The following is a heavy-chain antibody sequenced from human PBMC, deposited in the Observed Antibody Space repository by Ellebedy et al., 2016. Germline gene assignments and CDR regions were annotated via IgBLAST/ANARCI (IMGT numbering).Heavy chain of an antibody. J-gene: IGHJ4*02. CDR2: ISFSGFY. CDR1: GGSVSSDF. Sequence: SETLSLTCTVSGGSVSSDFWSRLRQPPGRGLEWIGYISFSGFYKYSPSLQSRVSISADSSRSQFSLSLNSVNAADSAVYYCARLPRGTSFGFFDFWGQGALVTVSS. CDR3: ARLPRGTSFGFFDF. D-gene: IGHD5-18*01. V-gene: IGHV4-59*02.